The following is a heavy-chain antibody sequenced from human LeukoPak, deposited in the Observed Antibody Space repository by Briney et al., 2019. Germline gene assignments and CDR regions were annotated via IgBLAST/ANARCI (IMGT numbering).Heavy chain of an antibody. Sequence: GASVKVSCKASGYTFTGYYMHWVRQAPGQGLEWMGRINPKSGGTNSAQKFQGRVTMTRDTSISTAYMELSRLRSDDTAVYYCARAHYDILTGYYPNYFDYWGQGTLVTVSS. D-gene: IGHD3-9*01. J-gene: IGHJ4*02. V-gene: IGHV1-2*06. CDR1: GYTFTGYY. CDR3: ARAHYDILTGYYPNYFDY. CDR2: INPKSGGT.